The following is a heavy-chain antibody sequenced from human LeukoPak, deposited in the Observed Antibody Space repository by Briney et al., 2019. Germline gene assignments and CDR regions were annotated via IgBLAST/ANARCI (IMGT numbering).Heavy chain of an antibody. Sequence: GGSLRLSCAASGFTFSSYAMSWVRQAPGKGLEWVSAISGSGGSTYYADSVKGRFTISRDNSRDTLYLQMNSLRAEDTAVYYCAKDFAHRFYNWFDPWGQGTLVTVSS. V-gene: IGHV3-23*01. J-gene: IGHJ5*02. CDR2: ISGSGGST. D-gene: IGHD3-3*01. CDR1: GFTFSSYA. CDR3: AKDFAHRFYNWFDP.